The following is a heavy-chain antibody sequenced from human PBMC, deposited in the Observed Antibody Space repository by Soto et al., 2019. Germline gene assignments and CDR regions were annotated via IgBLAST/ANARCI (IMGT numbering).Heavy chain of an antibody. V-gene: IGHV4-59*12. CDR1: GGSISSYY. D-gene: IGHD1-26*01. Sequence: PSETLSLTCTVSGGSISSYYWSWIRQPPGKGLEWIGYIYHSGSTYYNPSLKSRVTISVDTSKNQFSLKLSSVTAADTAVYYCARVISYGYFDYWGQGTLVTVSS. CDR2: IYHSGST. J-gene: IGHJ4*02. CDR3: ARVISYGYFDY.